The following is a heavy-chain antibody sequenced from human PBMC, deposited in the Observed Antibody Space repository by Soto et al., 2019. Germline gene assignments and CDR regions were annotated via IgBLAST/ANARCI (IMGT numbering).Heavy chain of an antibody. CDR3: ARRSTYCSSSGCYFGY. CDR1: GYSFISYW. D-gene: IGHD2-2*01. J-gene: IGHJ4*01. V-gene: IGHV5-51*01. CDR2: IYPGDSDT. Sequence: GESLKISCKGSGYSFISYWIVWVRQMPGKGLEYMGIIYPGDSDTRYSPSFQGQVTISADKSISTAYLQWSSLKASDTAMYYCARRSTYCSSSGCYFGYWGQGIPVTVSS.